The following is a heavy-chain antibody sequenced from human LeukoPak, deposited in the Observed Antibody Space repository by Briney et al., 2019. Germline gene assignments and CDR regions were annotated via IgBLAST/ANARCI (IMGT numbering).Heavy chain of an antibody. CDR1: GFSFTNGW. Sequence: GGSLRLSCVVPGFSFTNGWMSWVRQAPGEGLEWVGRIKRKTDSGTIDYGAPVKGRFTISRDDSKNTVYLQMNSLKTEDTAVYYCTAGLEKSDFDYWGQGTLVTVSS. CDR2: IKRKTDSGTI. J-gene: IGHJ4*02. V-gene: IGHV3-15*01. D-gene: IGHD1-1*01. CDR3: TAGLEKSDFDY.